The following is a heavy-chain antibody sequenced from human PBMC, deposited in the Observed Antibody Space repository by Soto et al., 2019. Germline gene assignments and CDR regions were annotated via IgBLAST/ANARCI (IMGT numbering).Heavy chain of an antibody. D-gene: IGHD4-17*01. CDR3: ASSYGDYDWYFDL. V-gene: IGHV3-30-3*01. J-gene: IGHJ2*01. Sequence: GGSLRLSCAASGFTFSSYAMHWVRQAPGKGLEWVAVISYDGSNKYYADSVKGRFTISRDNSKNTLYLQMNSLRAEDTAVYYCASSYGDYDWYFDLWGRGTLVTVSS. CDR2: ISYDGSNK. CDR1: GFTFSSYA.